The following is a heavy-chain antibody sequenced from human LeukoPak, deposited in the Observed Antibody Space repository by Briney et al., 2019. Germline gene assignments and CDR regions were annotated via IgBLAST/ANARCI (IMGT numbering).Heavy chain of an antibody. V-gene: IGHV3-30*02. Sequence: GGSLRLSCAASGFTFSSYGMHWVRQAPGKGLEWVAFIRYDGSNKYYADSVKGRFTISRDNSKNTLYLQMNSLRAEDTAVYYCAYMVRGVEQSPYYFDYWGQGTLVTVSS. CDR1: GFTFSSYG. CDR2: IRYDGSNK. D-gene: IGHD3-10*01. CDR3: AYMVRGVEQSPYYFDY. J-gene: IGHJ4*02.